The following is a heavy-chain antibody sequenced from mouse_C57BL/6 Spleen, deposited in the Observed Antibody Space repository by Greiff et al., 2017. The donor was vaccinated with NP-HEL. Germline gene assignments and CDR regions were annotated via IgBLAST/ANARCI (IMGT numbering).Heavy chain of an antibody. CDR2: INPSTGGT. J-gene: IGHJ4*01. Sequence: EVKLVESGPELVKPGASVKISCKASGYSFTGYYMNWVKQSPEKSLEWIGEINPSTGGTTYNQKFKAKATLTVDKSSSTAYMQLKSLTSEDSAVYYCARRGGSMDYWGQGTSVTVSS. V-gene: IGHV1-42*01. CDR3: ARRGGSMDY. CDR1: GYSFTGYY.